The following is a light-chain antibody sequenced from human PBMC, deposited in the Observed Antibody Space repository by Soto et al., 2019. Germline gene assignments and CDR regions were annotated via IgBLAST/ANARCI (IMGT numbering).Light chain of an antibody. V-gene: IGLV2-23*03. J-gene: IGLJ2*01. Sequence: QSALTQPASVSGSPGQSITISCTGTSSDVGSSNLVSWYQQHPGKAPKLMIYEGSERPSGVSNRFSGSKSGNTASLTISGLQAEDEADYYCCSFAGSTTFVFGGGTKLTAL. CDR2: EGS. CDR1: SSDVGSSNL. CDR3: CSFAGSTTFV.